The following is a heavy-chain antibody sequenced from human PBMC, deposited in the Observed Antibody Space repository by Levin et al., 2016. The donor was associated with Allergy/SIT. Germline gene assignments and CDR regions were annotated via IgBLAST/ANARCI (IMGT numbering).Heavy chain of an antibody. Sequence: GESLKISCAASGFTFSNYAMHWVRQAPGKGLEWVALISYDGSEEWYADSVKGRFTISRDNSNSTLHLQMNRLGGEDTAVYYCANDYSDYKSYYSGMDVWGQGTTVAVSS. CDR1: GFTFSNYA. D-gene: IGHD1-26*01. V-gene: IGHV3-30-3*02. CDR3: ANDYSDYKSYYSGMDV. CDR2: ISYDGSEE. J-gene: IGHJ6*02.